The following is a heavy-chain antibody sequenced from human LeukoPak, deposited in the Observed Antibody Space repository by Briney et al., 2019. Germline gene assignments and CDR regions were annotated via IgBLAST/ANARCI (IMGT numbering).Heavy chain of an antibody. V-gene: IGHV3-30-3*01. CDR2: ISYDGSNK. J-gene: IGHJ4*02. D-gene: IGHD3-22*01. CDR3: ARVGYYDSSGYYYDY. Sequence: PGRSLRLSCAASGFTFSSYAMHWVRQAPGKGLEWVAVISYDGSNKYYADSVKGRFTISRDNSKNTLYLQMNSLRAEDTAVYYCARVGYYDSSGYYYDYWGQGTLVTVSS. CDR1: GFTFSSYA.